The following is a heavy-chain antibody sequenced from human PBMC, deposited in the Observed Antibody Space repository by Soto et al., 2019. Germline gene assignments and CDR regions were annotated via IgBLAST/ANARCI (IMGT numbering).Heavy chain of an antibody. CDR3: ARRGWMQLNWYFDL. CDR2: FYYSGST. D-gene: IGHD5-18*01. Sequence: QLQLQESGPGLVKPSETLSLTCTVSGGSISSSNYYWDWIRQPPGEGLEWIGSFYYSGSTYYNPPLKSRVTISVATAKNQFSLKLSSVTAADTAVYYCARRGWMQLNWYFDLWGRGTLVTVSS. CDR1: GGSISSSNYY. J-gene: IGHJ2*01. V-gene: IGHV4-39*01.